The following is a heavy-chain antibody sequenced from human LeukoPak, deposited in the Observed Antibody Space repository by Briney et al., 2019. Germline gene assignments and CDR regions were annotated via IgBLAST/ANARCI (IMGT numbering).Heavy chain of an antibody. CDR3: AKGNGYSYGRYYFDY. J-gene: IGHJ4*02. V-gene: IGHV3-23*01. Sequence: GGSLRLSCAASGFTFSSYAMGWVRQAPGKGLEWVSAITASGGNTYYADSVKVRFTISRDNSKNTLYLQVNSLRAEDTAVYYCAKGNGYSYGRYYFDYWGQGTLVTVSS. CDR1: GFTFSSYA. D-gene: IGHD5-18*01. CDR2: ITASGGNT.